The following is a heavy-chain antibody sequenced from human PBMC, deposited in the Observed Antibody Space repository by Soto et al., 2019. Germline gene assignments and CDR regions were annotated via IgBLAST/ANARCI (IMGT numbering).Heavy chain of an antibody. CDR3: ATDGGVRYFDWPDAFDI. J-gene: IGHJ3*02. CDR2: FDPEDGET. D-gene: IGHD3-9*01. V-gene: IGHV1-24*01. CDR1: GYTLTELS. Sequence: GASVKVSCKVSGYTLTELSMHWVRQAPGKGLEWMGGFDPEDGETIYAQKFQGRVTMTEDTSTDTAYMELSSLRSEDTAVYYCATDGGVRYFDWPDAFDIWGQGTMVTVS.